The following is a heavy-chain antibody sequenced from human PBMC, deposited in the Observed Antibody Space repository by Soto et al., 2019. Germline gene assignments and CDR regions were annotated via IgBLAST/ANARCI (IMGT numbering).Heavy chain of an antibody. V-gene: IGHV1-69*13. Sequence: SVKVSCKASGGTFSSYAISWVRQAPGQGLEWMGGIIPIFGTANYAQKFQGRVTITADESTSTAYMELSSLRSEDTAVYYCARGLEDTAMQTTKGINYYYYGMDVWGQGTTVTVYS. J-gene: IGHJ6*02. D-gene: IGHD5-18*01. CDR1: GGTFSSYA. CDR2: IIPIFGTA. CDR3: ARGLEDTAMQTTKGINYYYYGMDV.